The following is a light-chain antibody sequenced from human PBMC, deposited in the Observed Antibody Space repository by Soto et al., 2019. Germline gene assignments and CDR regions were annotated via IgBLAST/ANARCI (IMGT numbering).Light chain of an antibody. J-gene: IGKJ5*01. Sequence: EIVMTQSPLTLPVTPGEPASISCRSSQSLLYNNTYNYLDWYVQKPGQSPQLLIYFGSNRATGVPDRFSGNGSGTDCTLKINRVEAEDVGTYYCMQALQSLTFGQGTRLEIQ. V-gene: IGKV2-28*01. CDR3: MQALQSLT. CDR1: QSLLYNNTYNY. CDR2: FGS.